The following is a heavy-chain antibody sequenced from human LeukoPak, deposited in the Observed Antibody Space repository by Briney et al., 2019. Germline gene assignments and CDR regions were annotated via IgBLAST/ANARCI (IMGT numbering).Heavy chain of an antibody. Sequence: SETLSLTCTVSGGSISSYYWSWIRQPPGKGLEWIAYIHTSGTTNYNPSLKSRVTISVDTSKNQLSLRLSSVTAPDTAVYYCARHPPSSPFDYWGQGTLVTVPS. J-gene: IGHJ4*02. D-gene: IGHD6-13*01. CDR3: ARHPPSSPFDY. V-gene: IGHV4-4*09. CDR1: GGSISSYY. CDR2: IHTSGTT.